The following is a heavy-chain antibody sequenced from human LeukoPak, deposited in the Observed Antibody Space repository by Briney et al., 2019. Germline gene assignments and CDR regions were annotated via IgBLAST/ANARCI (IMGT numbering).Heavy chain of an antibody. Sequence: ASVKVSCKASGYTFTGCYMHWVRQAPGQGLEWMGWINPNSGGTNYAQKFQGRVTMTRDASISTAYMELSWLRSDDTALYYCATDYAGNSVPDYWGQGTLVTVSS. CDR1: GYTFTGCY. V-gene: IGHV1-2*02. D-gene: IGHD4-23*01. CDR2: INPNSGGT. J-gene: IGHJ4*02. CDR3: ATDYAGNSVPDY.